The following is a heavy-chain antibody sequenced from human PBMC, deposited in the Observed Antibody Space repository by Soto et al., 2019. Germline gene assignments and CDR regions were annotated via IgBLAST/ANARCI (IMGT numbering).Heavy chain of an antibody. CDR3: ARGRRTTVTNEPFDY. CDR1: GGSFSGYY. D-gene: IGHD4-17*01. V-gene: IGHV4-34*01. CDR2: INHSGTT. J-gene: IGHJ4*02. Sequence: SETLSLTCAVYGGSFSGYYWSWIRQPPGKGLEWIGEINHSGTTNNNPALKSRFTISVDTSKNQFSLKLSSVTAADTAVYYCARGRRTTVTNEPFDYWGQGXLVTVHS.